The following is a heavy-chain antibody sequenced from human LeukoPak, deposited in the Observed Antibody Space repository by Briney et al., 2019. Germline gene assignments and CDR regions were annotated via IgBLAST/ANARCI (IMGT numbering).Heavy chain of an antibody. Sequence: GGSLRLSCAASGITLSSYGMSWVRQAPGKGLEWVSTINTSGGNTYYADSVKGRFTISRDNSKNTLYLQMNSLRAEDTAVYYCANIKHQPYTWGQGTLVTVSS. CDR1: GITLSSYG. V-gene: IGHV3-23*01. D-gene: IGHD2-2*01. CDR3: ANIKHQPYT. J-gene: IGHJ4*02. CDR2: INTSGGNT.